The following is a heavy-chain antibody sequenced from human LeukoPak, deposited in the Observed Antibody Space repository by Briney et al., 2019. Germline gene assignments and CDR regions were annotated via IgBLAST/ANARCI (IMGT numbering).Heavy chain of an antibody. J-gene: IGHJ4*02. CDR3: ARAGVGATAFDY. V-gene: IGHV4-38-2*02. Sequence: PPETLSLTCTVSGYSISSGYYWGWIRQPPGKGLEWIGSIYHSGSSHYNPSLKSRVTISVDTSKDQFSLKLSSVTATDTAVYYCARAGVGATAFDYWGQGTLVTVSS. D-gene: IGHD1-26*01. CDR1: GYSISSGYY. CDR2: IYHSGSS.